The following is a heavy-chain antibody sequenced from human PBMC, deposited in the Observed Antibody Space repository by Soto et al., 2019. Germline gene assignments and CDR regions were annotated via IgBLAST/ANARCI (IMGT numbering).Heavy chain of an antibody. CDR2: ISGSGGST. J-gene: IGHJ4*02. Sequence: EVQLLESGGGLVQPGGSLRLSCAASGFTFSSYAMSWVRQAPGKGLEWVSAISGSGGSTYYADSVKGRFTISRDNSKNTVYLQMNSLRAEDTAVYYCAKEGGRGYSSGSKALDYWGQGTLVTVSS. V-gene: IGHV3-23*01. CDR3: AKEGGRGYSSGSKALDY. D-gene: IGHD3-22*01. CDR1: GFTFSSYA.